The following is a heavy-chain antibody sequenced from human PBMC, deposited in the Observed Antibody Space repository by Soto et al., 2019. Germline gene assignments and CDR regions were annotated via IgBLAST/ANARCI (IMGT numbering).Heavy chain of an antibody. Sequence: SETLSLTCAVYGGSFSGYYWSWLRQPPGKGLEWIGELNHSGSTTYNPSLKSRVTISVDTSKNQSSLKLSSVPAADTAVYYCASGAITRTRGKWYYFDCWRQGTLVTFSS. V-gene: IGHV4-34*01. CDR2: LNHSGST. CDR3: ASGAITRTRGKWYYFDC. J-gene: IGHJ4*02. D-gene: IGHD3-10*01. CDR1: GGSFSGYY.